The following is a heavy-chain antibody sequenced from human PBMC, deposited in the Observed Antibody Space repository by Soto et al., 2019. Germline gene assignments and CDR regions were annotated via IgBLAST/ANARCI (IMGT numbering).Heavy chain of an antibody. Sequence: SETLSLTCAVYGGSFSGYYWSWIRQPPGKGLEWIGEINHSGSTNYNPSLKSRVTISVDTSKNQFSLKLSSVTAADTAVYYCARRWITFGGVIVHFDYWGQGTLVTVSS. CDR3: ARRWITFGGVIVHFDY. CDR1: GGSFSGYY. CDR2: INHSGST. D-gene: IGHD3-16*02. V-gene: IGHV4-34*01. J-gene: IGHJ4*02.